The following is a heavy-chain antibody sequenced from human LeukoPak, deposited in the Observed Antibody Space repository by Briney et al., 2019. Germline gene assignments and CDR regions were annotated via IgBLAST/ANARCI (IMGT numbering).Heavy chain of an antibody. CDR2: INGDGSST. CDR3: ARRSQLGGFYDY. J-gene: IGHJ4*02. Sequence: GGSLRLSCAASGFTVSSNYMSWVRQVPGKGLVWVSRINGDGSSTLYADSVKGRFTISRDSAKNTLYLEMNSLRAEDAALYYCARRSQLGGFYDYWGQGTLVTVSS. CDR1: GFTVSSNY. D-gene: IGHD3-16*01. V-gene: IGHV3-74*01.